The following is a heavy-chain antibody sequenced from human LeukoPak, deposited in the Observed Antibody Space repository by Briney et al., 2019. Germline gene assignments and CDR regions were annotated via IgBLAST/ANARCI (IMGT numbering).Heavy chain of an antibody. J-gene: IGHJ6*03. Sequence: SETLSLTCTVSGGSISSSSYYWGWIRQPPGKGLEWIGEINHSGSTNYNPSLKSRVTISVDTSKNQFSLKLSSVTAADTAVYYCARALGGTHLPSYDFWSGYRNSYMDVWGKGATVTVSS. CDR2: INHSGST. D-gene: IGHD3-3*01. CDR1: GGSISSSSYY. V-gene: IGHV4-39*07. CDR3: ARALGGTHLPSYDFWSGYRNSYMDV.